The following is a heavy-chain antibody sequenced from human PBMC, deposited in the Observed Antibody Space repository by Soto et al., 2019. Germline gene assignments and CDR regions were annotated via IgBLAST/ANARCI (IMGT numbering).Heavy chain of an antibody. Sequence: QVQLVQSGAEVKKPGPSVKVSCKASGGTFSSYAISWVRQAPGQGLEWMGGIIPIFGTANYAHKFQGRVTITADESTSTAYTELRSLRSEDTAVSSCASDELSIASRHYYYYGMDVWGQGTTVTVSS. D-gene: IGHD6-6*01. V-gene: IGHV1-69*01. CDR2: IIPIFGTA. CDR3: ASDELSIASRHYYYYGMDV. J-gene: IGHJ6*02. CDR1: GGTFSSYA.